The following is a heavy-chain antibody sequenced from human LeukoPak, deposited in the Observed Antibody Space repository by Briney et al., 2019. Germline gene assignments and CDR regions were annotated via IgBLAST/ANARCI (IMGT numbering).Heavy chain of an antibody. CDR2: ISGSGGST. CDR3: AKRSNFWTGYLDY. J-gene: IGHJ4*02. V-gene: IGHV3-23*01. D-gene: IGHD3/OR15-3a*01. Sequence: PGGSLRLSCAASGFTFSSYWMHWVRQAPGKGLVWVSVISGSGGSTYYADSVKGRFTISRDNPKDTLFLQMNSLRTEDTAVYYCAKRSNFWTGYLDYWGQGTLVTVSS. CDR1: GFTFSSYW.